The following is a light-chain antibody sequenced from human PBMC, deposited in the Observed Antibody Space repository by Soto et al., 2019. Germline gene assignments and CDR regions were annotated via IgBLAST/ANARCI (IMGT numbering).Light chain of an antibody. CDR1: SSDVGIYNY. Sequence: QSALTQPASVSGSPGQSITISCTGTSSDVGIYNYVSWFQQHPGKAPKLMIYEVNKRPSGVSDRFSGSKSGTSASLAISGLQSEDEADYYCAAWDDSLTGPVFGTGTKVTVL. J-gene: IGLJ1*01. CDR3: AAWDDSLTGPV. CDR2: EVN. V-gene: IGLV2-14*01.